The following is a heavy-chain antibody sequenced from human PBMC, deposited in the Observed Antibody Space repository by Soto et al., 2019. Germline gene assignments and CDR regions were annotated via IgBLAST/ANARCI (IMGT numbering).Heavy chain of an antibody. CDR2: IIPIFRTA. CDR1: GGTFSTYT. V-gene: IGHV1-69*13. D-gene: IGHD2-2*01. J-gene: IGHJ6*02. Sequence: SVKVSCKASGGTFSTYTVSWVRQAPGQGLEWMGGIIPIFRTANYAQKFQGRVTITADESTSTAYMELSSLRSEDTAVYYCARRYCISTSCHYYGMDVWGQGTTVTVSS. CDR3: ARRYCISTSCHYYGMDV.